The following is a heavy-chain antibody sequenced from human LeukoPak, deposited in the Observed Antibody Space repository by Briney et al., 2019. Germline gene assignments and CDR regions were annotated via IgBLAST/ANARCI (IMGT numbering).Heavy chain of an antibody. Sequence: ASVKVSCKASGYTFTNYGISWVRQAPGQGLEWMGWISGYNGNTNSQKLQGRVTMTTETSTSTAYMELRSLRFDDTAVYYCARFRAGVGEPYGDYWGQGTLVTVSS. CDR2: ISGYNGNT. D-gene: IGHD3-10*01. CDR3: ARFRAGVGEPYGDY. CDR1: GYTFTNYG. V-gene: IGHV1-18*01. J-gene: IGHJ4*02.